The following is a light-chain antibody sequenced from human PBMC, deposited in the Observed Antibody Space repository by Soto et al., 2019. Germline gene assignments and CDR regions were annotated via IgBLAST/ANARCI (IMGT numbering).Light chain of an antibody. CDR3: QGYKSAST. V-gene: IGKV1-27*01. CDR1: HDISNY. Sequence: DIQMTQSPSSLSASVGDRVTITCRASHDISNYLAWYQQKPGEVPKLLVYAASTLQSGVPSRFTGSGFGTDFTLTISSLQPEDVATYYCQGYKSASTFGPGTRLEI. J-gene: IGKJ5*01. CDR2: AAS.